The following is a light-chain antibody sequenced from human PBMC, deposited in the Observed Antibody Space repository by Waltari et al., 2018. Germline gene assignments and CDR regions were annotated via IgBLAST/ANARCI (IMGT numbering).Light chain of an antibody. Sequence: QSALTQPPSVSGSPGQSVAISCTGASSDVGSYNRVSWYQQPPGTAPKLLIYDVNNRPSGVPDRVAGSKSGNTASLTISGLQAEDEADYYCSSYTSSGTSVVFGGGTKLTVL. CDR1: SSDVGSYNR. CDR3: SSYTSSGTSVV. J-gene: IGLJ2*01. V-gene: IGLV2-18*02. CDR2: DVN.